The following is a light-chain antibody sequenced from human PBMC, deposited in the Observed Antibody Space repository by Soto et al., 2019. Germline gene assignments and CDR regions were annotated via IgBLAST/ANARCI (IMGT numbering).Light chain of an antibody. CDR3: CSYASSDTWV. J-gene: IGLJ3*02. Sequence: HSALTQPASVSGSPGQSITISCTGTSSYVGNYNLVSWYQQHPGKAPKLMIYEVNKRPSGVSNHFSGSKSGNTASLTISGLQAEDEADYYCCSYASSDTWVFGGGTKL. CDR2: EVN. V-gene: IGLV2-23*02. CDR1: SSYVGNYNL.